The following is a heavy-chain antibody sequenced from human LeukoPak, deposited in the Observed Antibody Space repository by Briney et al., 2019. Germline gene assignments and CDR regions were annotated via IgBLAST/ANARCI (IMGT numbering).Heavy chain of an antibody. J-gene: IGHJ4*02. CDR2: INAGNGNT. CDR3: ARDIGSSGWYRFFGY. D-gene: IGHD6-19*01. Sequence: ASVKVSCKASGYTFTSYAMHWVRQAPGQRLEWMGWINAGNGNTKYSQKFQGRVTITRDTSASTAYMELSSLRSEDTAVYYCARDIGSSGWYRFFGYWGQGTLVTVSS. V-gene: IGHV1-3*01. CDR1: GYTFTSYA.